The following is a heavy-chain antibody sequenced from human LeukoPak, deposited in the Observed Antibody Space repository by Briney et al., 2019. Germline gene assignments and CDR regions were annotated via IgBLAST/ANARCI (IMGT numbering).Heavy chain of an antibody. CDR2: IIPIFGTA. J-gene: IGHJ6*03. CDR3: ARVDRYHYYLDV. V-gene: IGHV1-69*05. Sequence: ASVKVSCKASGGTFSSYAISWVRQAPGQGLEWMGGIIPIFGTANYAQKFQGRVTVTTDESTSTAYMELSSLRFEDTAMYYCARVDRYHYYLDVWGEGTTVTVSS. CDR1: GGTFSSYA.